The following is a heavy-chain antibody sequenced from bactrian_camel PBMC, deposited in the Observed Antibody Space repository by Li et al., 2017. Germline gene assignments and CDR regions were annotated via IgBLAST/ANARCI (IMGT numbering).Heavy chain of an antibody. V-gene: IGHV3S31*01. CDR3: ARGGHQYYDF. Sequence: VQLVESGGGLVQPGGSLRLSCATSGFTFSSYAMAWVRQAPGKGLEWVGAIDSDVGSSRSYYADFVKGRFTISRDNAKNTLYLQLNSLKTEDTAMYYCARGGHQYYDFWGQGTQVTVS. CDR2: IDSDVGSSRS. D-gene: IGHD1*01. J-gene: IGHJ4*01. CDR1: GFTFSSYA.